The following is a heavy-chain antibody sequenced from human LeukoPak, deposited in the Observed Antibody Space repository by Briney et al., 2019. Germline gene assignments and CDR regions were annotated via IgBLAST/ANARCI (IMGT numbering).Heavy chain of an antibody. CDR1: GGSFSGYY. J-gene: IGHJ4*02. CDR2: INHSGST. CDR3: ARYSSSWYFDY. Sequence: SGTLSLTCAVYGGSFSGYYWSWIRQPPGKGLEWVGEINHSGSTNYNPSLKSRVTISVDTSKNQFSLKLSSVTAADTAVYYCARYSSSWYFDYWGQGTLVTVSS. D-gene: IGHD6-13*01. V-gene: IGHV4-34*01.